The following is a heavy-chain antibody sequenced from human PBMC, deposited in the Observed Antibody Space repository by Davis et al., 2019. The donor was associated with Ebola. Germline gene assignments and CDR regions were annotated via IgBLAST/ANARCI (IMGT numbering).Heavy chain of an antibody. Sequence: SETLSLTCTVSGGSISSYYWSWIRQPPGMGLEWIGYIFYSGSTNYNPSLKSRVTISVDTSRNQFSLKLSSVTAADTAVYYCSRIVVVPAAMLGYYYYYGMDVWGKGTTVTVSS. J-gene: IGHJ6*04. V-gene: IGHV4-59*08. CDR3: SRIVVVPAAMLGYYYYYGMDV. D-gene: IGHD2-2*01. CDR2: IFYSGST. CDR1: GGSISSYY.